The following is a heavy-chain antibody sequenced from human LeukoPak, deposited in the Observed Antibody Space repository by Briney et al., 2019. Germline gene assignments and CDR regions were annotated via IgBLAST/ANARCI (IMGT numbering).Heavy chain of an antibody. D-gene: IGHD3-10*01. J-gene: IGHJ5*02. CDR2: ISFSASN. CDR3: AKDQYHGSGTYGWFDP. CDR1: GASISNYY. V-gene: IGHV4-59*13. Sequence: SETLSLTCTVSGASISNYYWSWIRQPPGKKLEGIAYISFSASNNYNPSSKPRVTTSLDTSKNQFSLKLSSVTAAATAVYYCAKDQYHGSGTYGWFDPWGQGTLVTVSS.